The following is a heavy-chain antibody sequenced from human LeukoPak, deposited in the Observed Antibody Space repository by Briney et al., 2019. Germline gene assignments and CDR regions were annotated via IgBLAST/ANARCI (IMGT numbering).Heavy chain of an antibody. Sequence: GGSLRLSCAASGFTFSSYWMSWVRQAPGKGLEWVANIKQDGSEKYYVDSVKGRFTISRDNAKNSLYLQMNSLRAEDTAVYYCARRGGSYYYDSSGYFVYWGQGTLVTVSS. J-gene: IGHJ4*02. CDR3: ARRGGSYYYDSSGYFVY. CDR1: GFTFSSYW. V-gene: IGHV3-7*01. CDR2: IKQDGSEK. D-gene: IGHD3-22*01.